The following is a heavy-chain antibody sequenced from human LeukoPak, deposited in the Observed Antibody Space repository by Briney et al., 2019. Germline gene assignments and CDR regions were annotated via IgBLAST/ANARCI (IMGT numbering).Heavy chain of an antibody. CDR2: ISSSGSTI. D-gene: IGHD6-19*01. CDR1: TFTFSNYG. Sequence: GGSLRLSCAASTFTFSNYGMHWVRQAPGKGLEWVSYISSSGSTIYYADSVEGRFTISRDNAKNSLYLQMNSLRAEDTAVYYCARKPGITVAGVDYWGQGTLVTVSS. V-gene: IGHV3-48*04. CDR3: ARKPGITVAGVDY. J-gene: IGHJ4*02.